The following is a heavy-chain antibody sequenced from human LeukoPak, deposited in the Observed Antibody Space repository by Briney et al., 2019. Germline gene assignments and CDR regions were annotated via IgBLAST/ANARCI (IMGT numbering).Heavy chain of an antibody. CDR3: ARTQAIEAASLGDAFDL. V-gene: IGHV1-69*13. CDR2: IIPIFGTA. D-gene: IGHD6-13*01. CDR1: GGTFSSYA. J-gene: IGHJ3*01. Sequence: SVKVSCKASGGTFSSYAISWVRQAPGQGLEWMGGIIPIFGTANYTQKFQGRVTITANESTSTAYMELSSLRPEDTAVYCCARTQAIEAASLGDAFDLGSQGTMVTVSS.